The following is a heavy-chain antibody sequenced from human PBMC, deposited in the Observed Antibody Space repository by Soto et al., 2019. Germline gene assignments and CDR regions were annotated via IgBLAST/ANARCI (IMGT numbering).Heavy chain of an antibody. CDR1: GGSISSYY. D-gene: IGHD3-10*01. J-gene: IGHJ6*02. CDR3: ARLRVRGVRPYYGMDV. V-gene: IGHV4-59*08. Sequence: QVQLQESGPGLVKPSETLSLTCTVSGGSISSYYWSWIRQPPGKGLEWIGYIYYSGSTNYNPSLKSLATLSVDTSKKQFSMKLSSVTAADTAVYYCARLRVRGVRPYYGMDVWGQGTTVTVSS. CDR2: IYYSGST.